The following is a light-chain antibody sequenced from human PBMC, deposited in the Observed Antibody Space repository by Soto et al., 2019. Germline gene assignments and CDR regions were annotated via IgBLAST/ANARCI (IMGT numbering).Light chain of an antibody. CDR3: AAWDDSLSALV. V-gene: IGLV1-47*01. CDR2: RND. CDR1: TSNIGSNY. J-gene: IGLJ2*01. Sequence: QSVLTQPPSASGTPGQRVTISCSGNTSNIGSNYVYWYQQLPGTAPKLLIQRNDHWPSGVPARFSGSASGTSASLAINGLRSEDEADYYCAAWDDSLSALVFGGGTKVTVL.